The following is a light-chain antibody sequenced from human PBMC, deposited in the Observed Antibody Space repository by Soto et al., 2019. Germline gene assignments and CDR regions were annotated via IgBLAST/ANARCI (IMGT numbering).Light chain of an antibody. Sequence: EILFTQSPGTLSLSPGESATLSCRASQSVSSTYLAWYQQKPGQAPRLLIYGASSRAPGIPDRFSGGGSGTDFTLTISRLEPEDFAVYYCQHYGSSLTFGQGTKVDIK. CDR3: QHYGSSLT. V-gene: IGKV3-20*01. CDR1: QSVSSTY. J-gene: IGKJ1*01. CDR2: GAS.